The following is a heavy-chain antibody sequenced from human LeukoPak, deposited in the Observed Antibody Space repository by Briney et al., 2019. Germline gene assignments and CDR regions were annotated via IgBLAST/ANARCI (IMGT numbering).Heavy chain of an antibody. CDR2: ISTDGSTT. Sequence: GGSLRLSCAVSGFTFSSYWMHWVRQAPGKGLVWVSRISTDGSTTTYADSVKGRFTISRDNAKNTLFLQMNSLRVEDTAVYYCAREYSSSSGRYFDYWGQGTLVTVSS. V-gene: IGHV3-74*01. CDR3: AREYSSSSGRYFDY. J-gene: IGHJ4*02. CDR1: GFTFSSYW. D-gene: IGHD6-6*01.